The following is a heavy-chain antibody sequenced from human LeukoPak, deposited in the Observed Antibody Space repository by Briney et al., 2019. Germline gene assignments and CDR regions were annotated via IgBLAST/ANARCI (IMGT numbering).Heavy chain of an antibody. Sequence: SETLSLTCAVYGGSFSGYYWSWLRQPPGKGLEWIGNIYDRGSTKYNPSLKSRVTISVDTSKNQFSLRLSSVTAADTAVYYCARGRTFDNWGQGTLVTVSS. V-gene: IGHV4-59*01. J-gene: IGHJ4*02. CDR3: ARGRTFDN. CDR2: IYDRGST. CDR1: GGSFSGYY.